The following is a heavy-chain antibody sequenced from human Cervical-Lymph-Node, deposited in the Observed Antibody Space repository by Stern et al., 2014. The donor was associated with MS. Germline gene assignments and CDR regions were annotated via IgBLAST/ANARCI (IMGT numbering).Heavy chain of an antibody. J-gene: IGHJ4*02. CDR3: ARHHGHSPTPFDS. Sequence: EVQLVQSGSEVKKPGESLKISCKASRDSFTHSWIGWVRQMPGKGLEWMGIIFPADSDTTYSPSFEGQVPFSVDRSPSPASLQWSSLKASDTAIYYCARHHGHSPTPFDSWGQGTRVTVSS. V-gene: IGHV5-51*01. D-gene: IGHD5-24*01. CDR1: RDSFTHSW. CDR2: IFPADSDT.